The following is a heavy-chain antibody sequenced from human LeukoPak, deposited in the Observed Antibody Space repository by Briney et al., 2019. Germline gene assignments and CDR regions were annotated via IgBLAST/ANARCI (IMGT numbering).Heavy chain of an antibody. CDR1: GFTFSSYG. CDR2: IWYDGSNK. V-gene: IGHV3-30*02. Sequence: PGGSLRLSCAASGFTFSSYGMHWVRQAPGKGLEWVAVIWYDGSNKYYADSVKGRFTISRDNSKNTLYLQMNSLRAEDTAVYYCANLVIAAAGFDYWGQGTLVTVSS. J-gene: IGHJ4*02. D-gene: IGHD6-13*01. CDR3: ANLVIAAAGFDY.